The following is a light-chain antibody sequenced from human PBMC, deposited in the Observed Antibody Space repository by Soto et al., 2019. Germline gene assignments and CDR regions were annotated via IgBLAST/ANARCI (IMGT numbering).Light chain of an antibody. CDR2: GAT. Sequence: DIQMTQSPSSLSASVGDRVTITCQASQDISNYLNWYQQKPGKAPKVLIYGATRLQSGVPSRFSGSGVGTDFTLTISSLQPEDFATYYCQQSYSSPFTFGPGTKVDI. CDR3: QQSYSSPFT. J-gene: IGKJ3*01. CDR1: QDISNY. V-gene: IGKV1-39*01.